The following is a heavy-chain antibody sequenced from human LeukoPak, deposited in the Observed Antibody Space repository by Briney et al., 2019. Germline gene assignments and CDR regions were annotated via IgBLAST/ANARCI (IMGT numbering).Heavy chain of an antibody. CDR2: TRNKANSYTT. CDR3: ARVGYYGSGSYSSFDY. J-gene: IGHJ4*02. V-gene: IGHV3-72*01. Sequence: GGSLRLSCAASGFSFSNYAMSWVRQAPGKGLEWVGRTRNKANSYTTEYAASVKGRFTISRDDSKNSLYLQMNSLKTEDTAVYYCARVGYYGSGSYSSFDYWGQGTLVTVSS. CDR1: GFSFSNYA. D-gene: IGHD3-10*01.